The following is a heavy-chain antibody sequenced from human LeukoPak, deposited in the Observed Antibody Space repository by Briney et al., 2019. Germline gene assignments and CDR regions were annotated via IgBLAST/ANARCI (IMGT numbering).Heavy chain of an antibody. CDR1: GGSISSGSYY. D-gene: IGHD3-22*01. CDR2: IYTSGST. V-gene: IGHV4-61*02. J-gene: IGHJ4*02. CDR3: ARSYDSSGYYYLEYFDY. Sequence: KPSQTLSLTCTVSGGSISSGSYYWSWIRQPAGKGLEWIGRIYTSGSTNYNPSLKSRVTISVDTSKNQFSLKLSSVTAADTAVYYCARSYDSSGYYYLEYFDYWGQGTLVTVSS.